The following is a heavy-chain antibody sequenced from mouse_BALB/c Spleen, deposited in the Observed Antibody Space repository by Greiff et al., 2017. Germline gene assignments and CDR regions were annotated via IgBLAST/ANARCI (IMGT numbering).Heavy chain of an antibody. CDR2: INPSTGYT. V-gene: IGHV1-7*01. J-gene: IGHJ3*01. Sequence: VQLQQSGAELAKPGASVKMSCKASGYTFTSYWMHWVKQRPGQGLEWIGYINPSTGYTEYNQKFKDKATLTADKSSSTAYMQLSSLTSEDSAVYYCARGPYYYGSSYRSAWFAYWGQGTLVTVSA. D-gene: IGHD1-1*01. CDR3: ARGPYYYGSSYRSAWFAY. CDR1: GYTFTSYW.